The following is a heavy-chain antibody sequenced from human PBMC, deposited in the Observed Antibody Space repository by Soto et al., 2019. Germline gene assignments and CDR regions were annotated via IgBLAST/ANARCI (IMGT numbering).Heavy chain of an antibody. J-gene: IGHJ4*02. CDR1: RFTFSDYS. D-gene: IGHD6-19*01. V-gene: IGHV3-48*02. Sequence: EVQLVESGGDLVQPGGSLRLSCAASRFTFSDYSMNWVRQAPGQGLEWVSYISGGGETIYYADSVRGRFTISRDNAKNSLFLQMSSLREEDTAVYYCARESPSSQWLPTRYFDYWGQGTLVTVSA. CDR2: ISGGGETI. CDR3: ARESPSSQWLPTRYFDY.